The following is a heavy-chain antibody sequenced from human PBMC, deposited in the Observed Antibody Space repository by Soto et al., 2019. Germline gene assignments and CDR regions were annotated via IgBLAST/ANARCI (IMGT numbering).Heavy chain of an antibody. CDR3: ARPSTSYGDYGWSLAY. D-gene: IGHD4-17*01. CDR1: GYPFGGYA. V-gene: IGHV1-18*01. J-gene: IGHJ4*02. Sequence: QVQLVQSGAEVKKPGASVKVSCKASGYPFGGYAIGWVRQAPGQGLEWMGWVSAHTGDSGYAQRFQGRVTLTTETSTSTAYMELRGLSSDDTAVYYCARPSTSYGDYGWSLAYWGQGTLVTVSS. CDR2: VSAHTGDS.